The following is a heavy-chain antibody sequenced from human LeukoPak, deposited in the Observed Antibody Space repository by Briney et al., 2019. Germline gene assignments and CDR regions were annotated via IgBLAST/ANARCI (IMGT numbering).Heavy chain of an antibody. CDR2: ISSSGDYI. Sequence: GGSLRLSCAASGFTLSDYYMSWIRQAPGKGLEWLSYISSSGDYIHYTDSVKGRFTISRDNARNLLYLQMNSLRDDDTAVYYCVRDSGFHDYWGQGTLVTVSS. D-gene: IGHD1-26*01. CDR3: VRDSGFHDY. V-gene: IGHV3-11*01. CDR1: GFTLSDYY. J-gene: IGHJ4*02.